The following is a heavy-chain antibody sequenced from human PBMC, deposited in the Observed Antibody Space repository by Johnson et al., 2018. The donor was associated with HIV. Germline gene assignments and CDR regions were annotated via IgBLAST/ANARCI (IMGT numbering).Heavy chain of an antibody. V-gene: IGHV3-72*01. J-gene: IGHJ3*02. Sequence: EVQVVESGGGLVQPGGSLRLSCAVGGFAFSDSYMDWVRQAPGKGLEWVGRSRDKADSYTPEFAASVKGRFTLSSDDSKNSLYLQMNSLRTEDTAVYYCGRVNIDSADTFDIWGQGTMVTVSS. CDR1: GFAFSDSY. CDR3: GRVNIDSADTFDI. CDR2: SRDKADSYTP. D-gene: IGHD3-22*01.